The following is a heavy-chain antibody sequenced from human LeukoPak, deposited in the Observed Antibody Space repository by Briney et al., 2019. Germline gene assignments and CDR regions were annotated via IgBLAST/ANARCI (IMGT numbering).Heavy chain of an antibody. CDR1: GGSISSYY. CDR3: ARESPYSYGGRGFDY. J-gene: IGHJ4*02. V-gene: IGHV4-59*01. CDR2: IYYSGST. Sequence: PSETLSLTCTVSGGSISSYYWSWIRQPPGKGLEWIGYIYYSGSTNYNPSLKSRVTISVDTSKNQFSLKLSSVTAADTAVYYCARESPYSYGGRGFDYWGQGTLVTVSS. D-gene: IGHD5-18*01.